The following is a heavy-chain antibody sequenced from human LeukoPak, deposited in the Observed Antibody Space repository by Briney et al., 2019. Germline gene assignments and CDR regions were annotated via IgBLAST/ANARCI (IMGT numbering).Heavy chain of an antibody. CDR3: AKDHSSSGYYHRSLDY. CDR2: TSYDGSNK. V-gene: IGHV3-30*18. Sequence: GGSLRLSCAASGFTFSSYGMHWVRQAPGKGLEWVAVTSYDGSNKYYADSVKGRFTISRDNSKNTLYLQMNSLRAEDTAVYYCAKDHSSSGYYHRSLDYWGQGTLVTVSS. D-gene: IGHD3-22*01. J-gene: IGHJ4*02. CDR1: GFTFSSYG.